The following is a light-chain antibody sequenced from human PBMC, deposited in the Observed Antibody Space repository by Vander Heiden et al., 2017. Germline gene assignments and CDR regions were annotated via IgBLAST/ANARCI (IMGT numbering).Light chain of an antibody. Sequence: LLPPSPGTLSLSPGERATLSCRASQSVSSSYLAWYQQKPGQAPRLLIYGASSRATGIPDRFSGSGSGTDFTLTISRLEPEDFAVYYCQQYGSSLLFGGGTKVEIK. CDR1: QSVSSSY. CDR3: QQYGSSLL. V-gene: IGKV3-20*01. J-gene: IGKJ4*01. CDR2: GAS.